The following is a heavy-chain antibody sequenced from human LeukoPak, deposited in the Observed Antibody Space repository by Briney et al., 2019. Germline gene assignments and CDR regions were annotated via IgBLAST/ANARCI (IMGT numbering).Heavy chain of an antibody. D-gene: IGHD6-6*01. CDR3: ARDHHLGAPAEDI. CDR2: IKQDGSEK. Sequence: GGSLRLSCAASGFTFSSYWMSWVRQAPGKGLEWVANIKQDGSEKFYEDSLKGRFTISRDNAKNSLYLQVNSLRAEDTAVYYCARDHHLGAPAEDIWGQGTMVTVSS. V-gene: IGHV3-7*01. CDR1: GFTFSSYW. J-gene: IGHJ3*02.